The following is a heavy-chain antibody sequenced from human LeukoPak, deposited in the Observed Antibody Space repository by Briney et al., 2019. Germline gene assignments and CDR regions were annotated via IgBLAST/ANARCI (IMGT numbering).Heavy chain of an antibody. V-gene: IGHV3-23*01. CDR1: GFAFGSEA. D-gene: IGHD1-1*01. CDR3: AKSRSGSANWALRIFDN. J-gene: IGHJ4*02. Sequence: GGSLRLSCAVSGFAFGSEAMSWVRQSPARGVEWVASISPGGGTTHYADYVKGRFTISRDNSNNSLFVQMNSLRVEDTAVYFCAKSRSGSANWALRIFDNWGQGTLVTVSS. CDR2: ISPGGGTT.